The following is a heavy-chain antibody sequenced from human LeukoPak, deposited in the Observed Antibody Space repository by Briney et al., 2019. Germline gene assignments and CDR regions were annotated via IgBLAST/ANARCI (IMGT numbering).Heavy chain of an antibody. V-gene: IGHV3-30*02. CDR1: GFTFSANN. J-gene: IGHJ4*02. Sequence: GGSLRLSCAVSGFTFSANNMHWVRQAPGKGLEWVTFIDHDGSQKLYADSVKGRFTISRDNSKNALYLHINSLRPEDTAVYYCAKDGGGGTYSFDYWGQGSLVTVSS. D-gene: IGHD3-16*01. CDR3: AKDGGGGTYSFDY. CDR2: IDHDGSQK.